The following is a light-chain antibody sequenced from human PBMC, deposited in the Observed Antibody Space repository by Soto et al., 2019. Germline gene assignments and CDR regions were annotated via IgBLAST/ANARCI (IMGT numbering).Light chain of an antibody. CDR2: DAS. Sequence: IRVTLSAVAVSFSIGDRVTITCRASQSISSWLAWYQQKPGKAPKLLIYDASSLESGVPSRFSGSGSGTEFTLTISSLQPDDIATYYSEQYIMYTRFGELSKVAIK. J-gene: IGKJ1*01. CDR1: QSISSW. CDR3: EQYIMYTR. V-gene: IGKV1-5*01.